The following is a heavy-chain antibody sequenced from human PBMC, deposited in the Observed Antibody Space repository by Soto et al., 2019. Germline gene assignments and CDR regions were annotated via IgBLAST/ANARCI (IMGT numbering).Heavy chain of an antibody. Sequence: SETLSLTCTVSGGSISSSSYYWGWIRQPPGKGLEWIGSIYYSGNTYYNPSLKSRVTISVDTSKNQFSLKLSSVTAADTAVYYCARFVVITTFFDYWGQGTLVTVSS. CDR1: GGSISSSSYY. CDR2: IYYSGNT. D-gene: IGHD3-22*01. CDR3: ARFVVITTFFDY. V-gene: IGHV4-39*01. J-gene: IGHJ4*02.